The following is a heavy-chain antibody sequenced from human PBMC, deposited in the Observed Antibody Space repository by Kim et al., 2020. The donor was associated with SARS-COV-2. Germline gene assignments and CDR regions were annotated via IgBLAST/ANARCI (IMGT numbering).Heavy chain of an antibody. V-gene: IGHV3-7*03. CDR3: ARTDSSSSYYYGMDV. Sequence: GGSLRLSCVASGFTFSSYWMSWVRQAPGKGLEWVANIKQDGSEKYYVDSVKGRFTISRDNAKNSLYLQMNSLRAEDTVVYYCARTDSSSSYYYGMDVWGQGTTVTVSS. CDR1: GFTFSSYW. J-gene: IGHJ6*02. D-gene: IGHD6-13*01. CDR2: IKQDGSEK.